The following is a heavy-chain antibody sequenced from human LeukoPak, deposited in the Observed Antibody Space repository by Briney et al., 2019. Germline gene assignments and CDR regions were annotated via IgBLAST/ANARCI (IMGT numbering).Heavy chain of an antibody. CDR3: ARDKGVTASAFDI. D-gene: IGHD2-21*02. J-gene: IGHJ3*02. CDR1: GGSISSGGYY. CDR2: IYYSGST. V-gene: IGHV4-31*03. Sequence: PSQTLSLTCTVSGGSISSGGYYWSWIPQHPGKGLEWIGYIYYSGSTYYNPSLKSRVTISVDTSENQFSLKLSSVTAADTAVYYCARDKGVTASAFDIWGQGTMVTVSS.